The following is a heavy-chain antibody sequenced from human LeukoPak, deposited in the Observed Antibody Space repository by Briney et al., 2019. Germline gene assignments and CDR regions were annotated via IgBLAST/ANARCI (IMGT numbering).Heavy chain of an antibody. CDR2: IYYSGST. CDR3: ARSYSNYVSHFDP. Sequence: PSETLSLTCTVSGGSISSYYWSWIRQPPGKGLEWIGYIYYSGSTNYNPSLKSRVTISVDTSKNQFSLKLSSVTAADTAVYYCARSYSNYVSHFDPWGQGTLVTVSS. J-gene: IGHJ5*02. D-gene: IGHD4-11*01. CDR1: GGSISSYY. V-gene: IGHV4-59*12.